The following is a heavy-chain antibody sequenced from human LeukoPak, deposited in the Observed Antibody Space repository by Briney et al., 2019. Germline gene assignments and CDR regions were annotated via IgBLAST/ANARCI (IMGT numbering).Heavy chain of an antibody. J-gene: IGHJ5*02. CDR1: GDSVSSNSAA. Sequence: SQTLSLTCAISGDSVSSNSAAWNWIRQSPSRGLEWLGRTYYRSKWYNDYAVSVKSRITINPDTSKNQFSLQLNSVTPEDTAVYYCARDNPLFHYYGSGSYYHNWFDPWGQGTLVTVSS. CDR3: ARDNPLFHYYGSGSYYHNWFDP. CDR2: TYYRSKWYN. D-gene: IGHD3-10*01. V-gene: IGHV6-1*01.